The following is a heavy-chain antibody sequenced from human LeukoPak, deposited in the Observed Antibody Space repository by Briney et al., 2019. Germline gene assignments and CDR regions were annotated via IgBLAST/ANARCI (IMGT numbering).Heavy chain of an antibody. CDR2: ISAYNGNT. CDR3: ARVRRALQFSGSNWFDP. CDR1: GYTFTSYG. Sequence: GASVKVSCKASGYTFTSYGISWVRQAPGQGLEWMGWISAYNGNTNYAQKLQGRVTMTTDTSTSTAYMELRSLRSDDTAVYYCARVRRALQFSGSNWFDPWGQGTLVTVSS. V-gene: IGHV1-18*01. J-gene: IGHJ5*02.